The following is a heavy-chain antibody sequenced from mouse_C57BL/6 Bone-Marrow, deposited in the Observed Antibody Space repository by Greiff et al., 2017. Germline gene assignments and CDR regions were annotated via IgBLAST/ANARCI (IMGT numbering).Heavy chain of an antibody. CDR2: IRSKSSNYAT. J-gene: IGHJ1*03. Sequence: EVQGVESGGGLVQPKGSLTLSCAASGFTFNTYAMHWVRQAPGKGLVWVARIRSKSSNYATYSADSVKDRFTIYRDDSQSMLYLQTNNLNTEDTAMYYCVSMGWLLPYWYFEVWGTGTTVTVSS. CDR1: GFTFNTYA. CDR3: VSMGWLLPYWYFEV. D-gene: IGHD2-3*01. V-gene: IGHV10-3*01.